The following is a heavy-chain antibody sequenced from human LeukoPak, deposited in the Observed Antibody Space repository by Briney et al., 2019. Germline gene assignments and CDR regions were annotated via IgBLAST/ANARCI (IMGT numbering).Heavy chain of an antibody. CDR1: GYTFTSYG. D-gene: IGHD3-9*01. J-gene: IGHJ4*02. V-gene: IGHV1-18*01. CDR3: ARDLFRDGYFDWLRGFDY. CDR2: ISAYNGNT. Sequence: ASVKVSCKASGYTFTSYGISWVRQAPGQGLEWMGWISAYNGNTNYAQKLQGRVTMTTDTSTSTAYMELRSLRSDDTAVYYCARDLFRDGYFDWLRGFDYWGQGTLVTVSS.